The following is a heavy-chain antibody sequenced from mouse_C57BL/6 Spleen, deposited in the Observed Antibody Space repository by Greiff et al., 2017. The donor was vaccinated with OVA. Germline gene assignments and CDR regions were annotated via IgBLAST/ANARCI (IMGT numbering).Heavy chain of an antibody. CDR1: GYTFTSYW. D-gene: IGHD4-1*02. CDR3: TRWQLGLYYFDY. Sequence: VQLQQSGTVLARPGASVKMSCKTSGYTFTSYWMHWVKQRPGQGLEWIGAIYPGNSDTSYNQKFKGKAKLTAVTSASTAYMELSSLTNEDSAVYYCTRWQLGLYYFDYWGQGTTLTVSS. CDR2: IYPGNSDT. J-gene: IGHJ2*01. V-gene: IGHV1-5*01.